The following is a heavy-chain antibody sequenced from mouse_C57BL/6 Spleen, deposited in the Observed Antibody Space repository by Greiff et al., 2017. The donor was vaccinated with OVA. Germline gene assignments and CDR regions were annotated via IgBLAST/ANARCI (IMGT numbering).Heavy chain of an antibody. CDR2: ILPGRGST. Sequence: VQLQQSGAELMKPGASVKLSCKATGYTFTGYWIEWVKQRPGHGLEWIGEILPGRGSTYYHEKFKGKATFTADTSANTAYMQLSSLTTEDSAINYSARSPSYYAMDYWGQGTSVTVSS. CDR1: GYTFTGYW. CDR3: ARSPSYYAMDY. J-gene: IGHJ4*01. V-gene: IGHV1-9*01.